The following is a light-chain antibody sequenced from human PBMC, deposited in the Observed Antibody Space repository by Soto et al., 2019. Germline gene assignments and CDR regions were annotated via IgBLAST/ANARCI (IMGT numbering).Light chain of an antibody. CDR3: QQYSSSPPEFT. Sequence: EIVLTQSPGTLSLSPGERATLSCRASQSISSSYLAWYQQRPGQAPRLLIFGASYRATGIPDRFSGSGSGRDFSLTISSLEPEDFAVYYCQQYSSSPPEFTFGPGTRVDSK. CDR2: GAS. V-gene: IGKV3-20*01. CDR1: QSISSSY. J-gene: IGKJ3*01.